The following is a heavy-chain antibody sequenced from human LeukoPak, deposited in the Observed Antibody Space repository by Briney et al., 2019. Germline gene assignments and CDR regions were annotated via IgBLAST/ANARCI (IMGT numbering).Heavy chain of an antibody. Sequence: GGSLRLSCAASGFTFGIYNMNWVRQAPGKGLEWISYICGSSSSIYYADSVRGRFTISRDNAKNALYLQMNSLRAEDTAVYYCAGTIAAADPFDYWGQGTLVTVSS. CDR1: GFTFGIYN. V-gene: IGHV3-48*04. D-gene: IGHD6-13*01. CDR3: AGTIAAADPFDY. J-gene: IGHJ4*02. CDR2: ICGSSSSI.